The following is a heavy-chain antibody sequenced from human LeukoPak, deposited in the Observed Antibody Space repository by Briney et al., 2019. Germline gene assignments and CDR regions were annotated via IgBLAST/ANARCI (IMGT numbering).Heavy chain of an antibody. CDR2: IYNGGST. V-gene: IGHV3-53*01. J-gene: IGHJ4*02. CDR1: GFIVSSNY. D-gene: IGHD3-22*01. CDR3: AIITYGFTDDY. Sequence: PGGSLRLSCAASGFIVSSNYMSWVRQAPGKGLEWVSVIYNGGSTYYADSVKGRFTISRDNSKNTLYLQMNSLRAEDTAVYYCAIITYGFTDDYWGQGTLVTVSS.